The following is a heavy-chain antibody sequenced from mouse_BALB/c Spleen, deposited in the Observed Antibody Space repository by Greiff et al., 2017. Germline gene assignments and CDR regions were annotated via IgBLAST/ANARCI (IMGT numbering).Heavy chain of an antibody. Sequence: VQLQQSGTVLARPGASVKMSCKASGYTFTSYWMHWVKQRPGQGLEWIGAIYPGNSDTSYNQKFKGKAKLIAVTSTSTAYMELSSLTNEDSAVYYCTRGAWFADWGQGTLVTVSA. J-gene: IGHJ3*01. CDR3: TRGAWFAD. CDR2: IYPGNSDT. V-gene: IGHV1-5*01. CDR1: GYTFTSYW.